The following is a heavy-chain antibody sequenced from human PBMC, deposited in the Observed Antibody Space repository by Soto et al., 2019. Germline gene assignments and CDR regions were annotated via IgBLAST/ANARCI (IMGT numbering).Heavy chain of an antibody. D-gene: IGHD2-2*01. CDR3: ARDGVPYYMDV. CDR1: GYTFTIYS. J-gene: IGHJ6*03. CDR2: ISAYNGNT. Sequence: ASMKVSCKASGYTFTIYSISCVRQAPGQKIEWMGWISAYNGNTNYAQKLQGRVTMTTDTSTSTAYMELRSLRSDDTAVYYCARDGVPYYMDVWGKGTTVTVSS. V-gene: IGHV1-18*01.